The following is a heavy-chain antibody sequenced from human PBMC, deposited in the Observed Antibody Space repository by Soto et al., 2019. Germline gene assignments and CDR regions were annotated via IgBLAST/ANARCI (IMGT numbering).Heavy chain of an antibody. Sequence: QLQLQESGPGLVKPSETLSLTCTVSGGSISSYYWGWIRRPPGKGLEWIGSIYYSGSTYYNPSLKSRVTISVGTSKKQFSLKLRSVSAADTAVYYGAGRWGYSLDYGGQGTRVAVSS. V-gene: IGHV4-39*01. CDR1: GGSISSYY. CDR3: AGRWGYSLDY. J-gene: IGHJ4*02. D-gene: IGHD7-27*01. CDR2: IYYSGST.